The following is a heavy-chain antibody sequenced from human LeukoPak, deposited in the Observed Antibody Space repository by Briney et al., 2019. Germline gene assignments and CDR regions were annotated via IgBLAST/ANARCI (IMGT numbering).Heavy chain of an antibody. J-gene: IGHJ4*02. CDR2: IYSADST. CDR1: GFSVSSNY. CDR3: ARDDSDSSGYNVY. Sequence: GGSLRLSCAASGFSVSSNYMTWVRQAPGKGLEGVSVIYSADSTYYADSVKGRFTISRHNSKNTLYLQMNSLRAEDTAVYYCARDDSDSSGYNVYWGQGTLVTVSA. V-gene: IGHV3-53*04. D-gene: IGHD3-22*01.